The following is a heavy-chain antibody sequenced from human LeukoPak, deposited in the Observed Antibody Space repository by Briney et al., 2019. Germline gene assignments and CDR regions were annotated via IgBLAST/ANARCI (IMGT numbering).Heavy chain of an antibody. CDR3: ARLSLGSRFLEWLSPHNWFDP. CDR2: IYHSGTT. J-gene: IGHJ5*02. D-gene: IGHD3-3*01. V-gene: IGHV4-39*01. CDR1: GGSINNGGYY. Sequence: SETLSLTCTVSGGSINNGGYYWTWIRQHPGKGLEWIGFIYHSGTTFYNPSLESRVTISVDTSKNQFSLKLSSVTAADTAVYYCARLSLGSRFLEWLSPHNWFDPWGQGTLVTVSS.